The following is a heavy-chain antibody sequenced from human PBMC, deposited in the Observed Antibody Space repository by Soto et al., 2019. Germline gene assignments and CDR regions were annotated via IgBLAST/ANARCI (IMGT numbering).Heavy chain of an antibody. CDR2: ILVGGSP. J-gene: IGHJ3*02. CDR3: AKATATGGGAFEI. Sequence: GSLRLSCAVSGFICSSYDMSWVRQAPGKGLEWVSTILVGGSPHYEDSVKGRFTISRDTSKNTVYLQMNSLTAGDTAVYYCAKATATGGGAFEICGQGTLVTVSS. D-gene: IGHD2-8*02. CDR1: GFICSSYD. V-gene: IGHV3-23*01.